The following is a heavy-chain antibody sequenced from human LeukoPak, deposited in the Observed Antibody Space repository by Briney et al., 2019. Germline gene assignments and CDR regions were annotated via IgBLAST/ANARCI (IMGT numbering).Heavy chain of an antibody. J-gene: IGHJ4*02. Sequence: PGGSLRLSCAASGFTFSSYWMHWVRQAPGKGLVWVSRINSDGSSTSYADSVKGRFTISRDNAKNTLYLQMNSLRAEDTAVYCCARAPVSNWIVFDYWGQGTLVTVSS. D-gene: IGHD1-20*01. CDR2: INSDGSST. CDR1: GFTFSSYW. CDR3: ARAPVSNWIVFDY. V-gene: IGHV3-74*01.